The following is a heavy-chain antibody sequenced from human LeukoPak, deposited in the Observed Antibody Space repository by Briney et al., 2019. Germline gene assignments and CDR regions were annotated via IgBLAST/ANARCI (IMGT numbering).Heavy chain of an antibody. CDR2: ISGSGGST. CDR3: ANGWSPDY. Sequence: GGSLRLSCAASGFTFSSYAMSWVRQAPGKGLEWVSGISGSGGSTYYADSVKGRFTIFRDNSNNTLYLQMNSLRAEDTAVYHCANGWSPDYWGRGALVTVSS. D-gene: IGHD2-15*01. CDR1: GFTFSSYA. V-gene: IGHV3-23*01. J-gene: IGHJ4*02.